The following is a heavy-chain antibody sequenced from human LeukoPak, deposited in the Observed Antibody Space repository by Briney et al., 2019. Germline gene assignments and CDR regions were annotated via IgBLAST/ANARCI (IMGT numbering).Heavy chain of an antibody. CDR3: ARDHESSLDY. J-gene: IGHJ4*02. CDR2: IYYTGST. CDR1: GGSISSYH. V-gene: IGHV4-59*01. Sequence: PSETLSLTCTVSGGSISSYHGSWIRQPPGKGLEWIGYIYYTGSTNYNPSLKSRVTISLDTSKNQFSLKMSSVTAADTAVYYCARDHESSLDYWGQGTLVTVSS.